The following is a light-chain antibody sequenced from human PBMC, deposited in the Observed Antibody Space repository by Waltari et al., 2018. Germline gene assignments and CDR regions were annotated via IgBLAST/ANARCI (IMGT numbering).Light chain of an antibody. CDR2: EDI. J-gene: IGLJ1*01. Sequence: SALTQPASVSGSPGQTITISCTGTSSDVGTYNLVSWYQQHPGKAPTLMIYEDIKRPSGVSHRFSGSKSGNTASLTISGLQAEDEADYYCCSYAPTNSYVFGTGTKVTVL. CDR1: SSDVGTYNL. V-gene: IGLV2-23*01. CDR3: CSYAPTNSYV.